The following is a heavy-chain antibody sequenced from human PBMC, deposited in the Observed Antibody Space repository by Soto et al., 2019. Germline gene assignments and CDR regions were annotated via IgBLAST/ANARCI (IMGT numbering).Heavy chain of an antibody. CDR2: IYYNGST. D-gene: IGHD7-27*01. CDR1: GGSISSGGYY. J-gene: IGHJ4*02. CDR3: ARTSADPNPPLGY. Sequence: QVQLQESGPGLVKPSQTLSLTCTVSGGSISSGGYYWSWIRQHPGKGLEWIGYIYYNGSTYYNPSPKRRVTISVDTSKNQFSLKLSSVTAADTAVYYCARTSADPNPPLGYWGQGTLVTVSS. V-gene: IGHV4-31*03.